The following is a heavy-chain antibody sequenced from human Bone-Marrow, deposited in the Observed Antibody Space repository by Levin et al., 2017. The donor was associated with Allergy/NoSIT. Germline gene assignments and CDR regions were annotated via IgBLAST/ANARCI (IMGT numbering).Heavy chain of an antibody. V-gene: IGHV3-48*03. CDR1: GFTFSSYE. D-gene: IGHD2-21*01. CDR2: ISSSGSTI. J-gene: IGHJ4*02. Sequence: PGGSLRLSCAASGFTFSSYEMNWVRQAPGKGLEWVSYISSSGSTIYYADSVKGRFTISRDNAKNSLYLQMNSLRAEDTAVYYCARRTYCGGDCYFGVWLAGPNWGQGTLVTVSS. CDR3: ARRTYCGGDCYFGVWLAGPN.